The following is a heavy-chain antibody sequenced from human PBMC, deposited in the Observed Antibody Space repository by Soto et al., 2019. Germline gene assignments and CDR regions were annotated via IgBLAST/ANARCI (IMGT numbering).Heavy chain of an antibody. CDR3: ARRSIAARDFDY. CDR1: GGSFSGYY. CDR2: INHSGST. V-gene: IGHV4-34*01. D-gene: IGHD6-6*01. J-gene: IGHJ4*02. Sequence: ETLSLSCAVYGGSFSGYYWSWIRQPPGKGLEWIGEINHSGSTNYNPSLKSRVTISVDTSKNQFSLKLSSVTAADTAVSYCARRSIAARDFDYWGQGTLVTVSS.